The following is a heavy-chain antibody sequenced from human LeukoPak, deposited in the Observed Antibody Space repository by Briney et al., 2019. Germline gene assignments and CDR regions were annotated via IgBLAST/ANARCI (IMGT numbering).Heavy chain of an antibody. CDR2: INHSGNT. CDR1: GGSFNEYY. V-gene: IGHV4-34*01. D-gene: IGHD4-17*01. CDR3: ATYDYGDDRPLEYFDY. J-gene: IGHJ4*02. Sequence: SETLSLTCAVYGGSFNEYYWSWIRQPPGKGLEWIGEINHSGNTNYNPSLKSRVTISVDTSKNQFSLKLSSVTAADTAVYYCATYDYGDDRPLEYFDYWGQGTLVTVSS.